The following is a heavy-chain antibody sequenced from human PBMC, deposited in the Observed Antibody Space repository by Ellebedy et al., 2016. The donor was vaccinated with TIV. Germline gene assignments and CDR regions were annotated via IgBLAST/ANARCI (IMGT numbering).Heavy chain of an antibody. D-gene: IGHD6-19*01. CDR2: ISSSSSTI. Sequence: GGSLRLXXAASGFTFSDYSMNWVRQAPGKGLEWVSYISSSSSTIYYADSVKGRFTISRDNAKNSLYLQMNSLRDEDTAVYYCARVGSGCLDYWGQGTLVTVSS. CDR3: ARVGSGCLDY. V-gene: IGHV3-48*02. CDR1: GFTFSDYS. J-gene: IGHJ4*02.